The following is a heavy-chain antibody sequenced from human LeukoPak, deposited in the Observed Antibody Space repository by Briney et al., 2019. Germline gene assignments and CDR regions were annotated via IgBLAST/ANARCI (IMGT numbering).Heavy chain of an antibody. CDR3: AKLNLGEMAYFDS. J-gene: IGHJ4*02. Sequence: GGSLRLSCEASGFIFSSYVMGWFRQAPGKGLEWVSSISVGGGDTFTADSVKGRFTIARENSKNTLYLQMMGLRVEDTAIYYCAKLNLGEMAYFDSWGQGILVTVSS. CDR2: ISVGGGDT. D-gene: IGHD2-21*01. CDR1: GFIFSSYV. V-gene: IGHV3-23*01.